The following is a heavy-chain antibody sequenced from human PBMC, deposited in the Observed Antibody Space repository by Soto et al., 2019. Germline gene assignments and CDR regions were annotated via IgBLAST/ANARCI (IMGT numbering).Heavy chain of an antibody. V-gene: IGHV4-59*01. CDR2: IYYTGTT. J-gene: IGHJ4*02. D-gene: IGHD2-2*01. Sequence: PSETLSLTCTVSGDSINNYYWSWIRQPPGKRLEWIGYIYYTGTTTYNPSLESRVTMSVDTPKNQFSLKLSSVNAADTAVYYCAQYRRPEPEAFTLDYWGGGTLAPV. CDR1: GDSINNYY. CDR3: AQYRRPEPEAFTLDY.